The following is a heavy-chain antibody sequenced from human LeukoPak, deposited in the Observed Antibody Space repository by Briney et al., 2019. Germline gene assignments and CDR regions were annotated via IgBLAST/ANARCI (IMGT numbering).Heavy chain of an antibody. CDR2: ISGSGGST. CDR1: GFTFSSYA. V-gene: IGHV3-23*01. J-gene: IGHJ6*02. Sequence: GGSLRLSCAASGFTFSSYAMSWVRQAPGKGLVWVSAISGSGGSTYYADSVKGRFTISRDNSKNTLYLQMNSLRAEDTAVYYCARSVTPATGMDVWGQGTTVTVSS. D-gene: IGHD6-25*01. CDR3: ARSVTPATGMDV.